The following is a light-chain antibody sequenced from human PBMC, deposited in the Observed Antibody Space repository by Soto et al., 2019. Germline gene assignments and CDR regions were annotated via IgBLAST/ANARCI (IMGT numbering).Light chain of an antibody. CDR3: QQYGSSLFA. CDR2: GAS. J-gene: IGKJ4*01. Sequence: EIVLTQPPGTLSLSPGERATLYCRSSQSVSSSYLAWYQQKPGQAPRLLIYGASSRATGIPDRFSGSGSGTDFTLTISRLEPEDFAVYYCQQYGSSLFAFGGGTKVDIK. CDR1: QSVSSSY. V-gene: IGKV3-20*01.